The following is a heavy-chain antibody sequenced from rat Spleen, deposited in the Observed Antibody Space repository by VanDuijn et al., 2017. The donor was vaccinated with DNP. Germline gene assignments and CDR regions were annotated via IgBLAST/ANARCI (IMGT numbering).Heavy chain of an antibody. Sequence: EVQLVESGGGLVQPGRSLKLSCVASGFTFSDHNMAWVRQAPKKGLEWVAMIIYDGSGTYYGDSLKGRITISRDNAKSTLYLQMDSLRSEDTATYYCTTGAGSPWGQGTSVTVSS. J-gene: IGHJ4*01. D-gene: IGHD1-4*01. CDR2: IIYDGSGT. CDR1: GFTFSDHN. CDR3: TTGAGSP. V-gene: IGHV5S10*01.